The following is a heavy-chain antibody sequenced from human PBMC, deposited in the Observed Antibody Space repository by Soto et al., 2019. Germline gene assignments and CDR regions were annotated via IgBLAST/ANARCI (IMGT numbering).Heavy chain of an antibody. V-gene: IGHV3-7*01. Sequence: EVQLVESGGGLVQPGGSLRLSCAASGFTFSSYWMSWVRQAPVKGLEWVGNIKQAGSEKNYVDFVEGRFTISRDNAENSLYLQMNSLRAEDTAVYYCARIASAGRGWDVWGQGTTVVVSS. J-gene: IGHJ6*02. CDR1: GFTFSSYW. D-gene: IGHD6-13*01. CDR3: ARIASAGRGWDV. CDR2: IKQAGSEK.